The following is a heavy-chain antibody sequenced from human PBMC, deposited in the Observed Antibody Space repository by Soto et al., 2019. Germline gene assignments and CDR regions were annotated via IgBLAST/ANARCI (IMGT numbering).Heavy chain of an antibody. CDR2: ISYDGSNK. Sequence: GGSLRLSCAASEFTFSSYGIHWVRQAPGKGLEWVAVISYDGSNKYYADSVKGQFTISRDNSKNTLYLQMNSLRAEDTAVYYCAKDVIAVAGATSSVPLLAYWGQGTLVTVSS. V-gene: IGHV3-30*18. CDR3: AKDVIAVAGATSSVPLLAY. D-gene: IGHD6-19*01. CDR1: EFTFSSYG. J-gene: IGHJ4*02.